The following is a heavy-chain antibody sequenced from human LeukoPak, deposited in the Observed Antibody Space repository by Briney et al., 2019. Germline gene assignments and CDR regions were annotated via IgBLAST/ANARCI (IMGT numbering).Heavy chain of an antibody. D-gene: IGHD2-21*02. CDR1: GVSVGSGGYS. CDR3: ASAYCGGDCYPSLLTD. CDR2: IYHSGSS. Sequence: TLSLTCAVSGVSVGSGGYSWSWIRQPPGKGLGWIGYIYHSGSSYYNPSLKSRVTIPMDRSKNQISLRLTSVAAADTAVYYCASAYCGGDCYPSLLTDWGQGARVIVSS. J-gene: IGHJ1*01. V-gene: IGHV4-30-2*01.